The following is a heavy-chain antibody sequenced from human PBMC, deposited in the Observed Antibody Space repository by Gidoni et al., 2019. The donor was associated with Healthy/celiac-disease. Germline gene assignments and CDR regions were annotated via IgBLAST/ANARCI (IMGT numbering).Heavy chain of an antibody. CDR1: GFTFSNAW. CDR2: IKSKTDGGTT. J-gene: IGHJ6*03. CDR3: TTLYGDYDYYYYYMDV. Sequence: EVQLVESGGGLVKPGGSLRLSCAASGFTFSNAWMSWVRQAPGKGLEWVGRIKSKTDGGTTDYAAPVKGRFTISRDDSKNTLYLQMNSLKTEDTAVYYCTTLYGDYDYYYYYMDVWGKGTTVTVSS. D-gene: IGHD4-17*01. V-gene: IGHV3-15*01.